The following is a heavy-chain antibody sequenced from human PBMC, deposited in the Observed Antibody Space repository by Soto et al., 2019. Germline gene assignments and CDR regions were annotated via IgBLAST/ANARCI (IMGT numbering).Heavy chain of an antibody. J-gene: IGHJ4*01. V-gene: IGHV1-69*06. Sequence: QVQLVQSGAEVSKPGSSVKVSCKTSGGLISKYSFNWVRQAPGQGLEWMGGVLPISGSTDYAQKFQGRLTITADRSTSTVYMELSRLRSDDTANYYCATIRVRGGPLRFEDGGQGMLISVSS. CDR3: ATIRVRGGPLRFED. CDR2: VLPISGST. D-gene: IGHD5-12*01. CDR1: GGLISKYS.